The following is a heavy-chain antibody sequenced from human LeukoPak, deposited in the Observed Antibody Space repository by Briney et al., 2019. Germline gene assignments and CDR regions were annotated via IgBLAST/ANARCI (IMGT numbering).Heavy chain of an antibody. D-gene: IGHD6-19*01. CDR1: GGTFSSYA. CDR2: IIPIFGTA. J-gene: IGHJ3*02. V-gene: IGHV1-69*06. CDR3: ARVFSSGWSEDI. Sequence: SVKVSCKASGGTFSSYAISWVRQAPGQGLEWMGGIIPIFGTANYAQKFQGRVTITADISTSTAYMELSSLRSEDTAVYYCARVFSSGWSEDIWGQGKMVTVSS.